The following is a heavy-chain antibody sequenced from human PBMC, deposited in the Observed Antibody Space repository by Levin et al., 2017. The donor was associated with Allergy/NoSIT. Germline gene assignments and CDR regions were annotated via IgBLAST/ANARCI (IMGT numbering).Heavy chain of an antibody. CDR2: GMDSGRT. Sequence: SETRSLTCSVAGGAEEKGREGGTWIRQARGKEGDWIGHGMDSGRTNYNPSLKRRVEREVDTSKKQFSLRLSSVTAADTAVYVCARFRVGAAATLFDSWGQGA. V-gene: IGHV4-61*01. J-gene: IGHJ4*02. CDR3: ARFRVGAAATLFDS. D-gene: IGHD6-13*01. CDR1: GGAEEKGREG.